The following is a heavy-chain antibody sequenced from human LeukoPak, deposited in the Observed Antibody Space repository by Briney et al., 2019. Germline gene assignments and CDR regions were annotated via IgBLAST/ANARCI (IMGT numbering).Heavy chain of an antibody. Sequence: SETLSLTCTVSGGSISFSTYYWGWIRQPPGKGLDWIGSIYYSGNTYYNPSLKSRVTILVDTSKNQFSLKLSSVTAADTAVYYCARLGTGWFDPWGQGTLVTVSS. D-gene: IGHD7-27*01. V-gene: IGHV4-39*07. CDR1: GGSISFSTYY. J-gene: IGHJ5*02. CDR2: IYYSGNT. CDR3: ARLGTGWFDP.